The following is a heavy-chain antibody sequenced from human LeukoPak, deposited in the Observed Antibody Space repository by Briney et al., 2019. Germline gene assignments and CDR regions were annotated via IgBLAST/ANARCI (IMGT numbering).Heavy chain of an antibody. D-gene: IGHD3-16*01. CDR3: AGGDAFDI. Sequence: AGGSLRLSCAASGFTFSSYSMNWVRQAPGKGLEWVSSISSSSSYIYYADSVKGRFTISRHNAKNSLYLQMNSLRAEDTAVYYCAGGDAFDIWGQGTMVTVSS. CDR1: GFTFSSYS. J-gene: IGHJ3*02. CDR2: ISSSSSYI. V-gene: IGHV3-21*01.